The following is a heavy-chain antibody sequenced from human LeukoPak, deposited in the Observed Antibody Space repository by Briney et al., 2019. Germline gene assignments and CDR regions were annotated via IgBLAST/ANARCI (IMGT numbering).Heavy chain of an antibody. Sequence: GGSLRLSCAASGFTFSSYSMNWVRQAPGKGLEWVSSISSSSSNIYYADSVKGPFTISRDNAKTSLYLQMNSLRAEDTAVYYCARTISGIAAAGTLVHFDYWGQGTLVTVSS. D-gene: IGHD6-13*01. CDR2: ISSSSSNI. CDR3: ARTISGIAAAGTLVHFDY. J-gene: IGHJ4*02. CDR1: GFTFSSYS. V-gene: IGHV3-21*01.